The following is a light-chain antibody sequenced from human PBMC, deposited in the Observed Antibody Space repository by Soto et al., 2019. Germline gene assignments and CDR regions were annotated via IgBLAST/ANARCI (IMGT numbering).Light chain of an antibody. CDR3: AAWDDSLSGPKVV. CDR2: RNN. CDR1: SSNIGSNY. J-gene: IGLJ2*01. Sequence: QSVLTQPPSASGTPGQRVTISCSGSSSNIGSNYVYWYQQLPGTAPKLLIYRNNQRPSGVPDRFSGSKSGTSASLAISGLRSDDEADYYCAAWDDSLSGPKVVFGGGTKLTVL. V-gene: IGLV1-47*01.